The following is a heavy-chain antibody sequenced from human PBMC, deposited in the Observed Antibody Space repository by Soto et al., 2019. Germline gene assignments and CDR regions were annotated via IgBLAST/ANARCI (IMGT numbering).Heavy chain of an antibody. Sequence: GGSLRLSCAASGLAFSTHWMTWVRQAPGKGLEWVANINQDGTEKYYVDSVKGRFTISRDNAKNSLYLQMNSLRAEDTAVYYCAKEYGRLDYWGQGTLVTVSS. J-gene: IGHJ4*02. D-gene: IGHD4-17*01. CDR3: AKEYGRLDY. CDR1: GLAFSTHW. V-gene: IGHV3-7*01. CDR2: INQDGTEK.